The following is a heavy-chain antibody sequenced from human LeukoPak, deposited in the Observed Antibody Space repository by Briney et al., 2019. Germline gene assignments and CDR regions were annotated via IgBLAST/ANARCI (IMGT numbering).Heavy chain of an antibody. J-gene: IGHJ4*02. D-gene: IGHD5-18*01. CDR2: INSDGSGT. CDR1: GFTFSDYC. Sequence: PGGSLRLSCAASGFTFSDYCMHWVRHAPGKGLVWFSRINSDGSGTNYPDSVKGRFTMSRDNAKNTLYLQMNSLRAEDTAVYYCARGGARIGEYTYGFDYWGQGALVTVSS. CDR3: ARGGARIGEYTYGFDY. V-gene: IGHV3-74*01.